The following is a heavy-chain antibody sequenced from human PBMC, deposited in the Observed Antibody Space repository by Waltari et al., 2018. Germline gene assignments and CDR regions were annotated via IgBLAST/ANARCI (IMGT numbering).Heavy chain of an antibody. D-gene: IGHD3-3*01. CDR1: GFTFDDYA. Sequence: EVQLVESGGGLVQPGRSLRLSCAASGFTFDDYAMHWVRQAPGKGLGWVSGISWNSGSIGYADSVKGRFTISRDNAKNSLYLQMNSLRAEDTALYYCAKDTSPYYDFWSGYYRPFDYWGQGTLVTVSS. CDR2: ISWNSGSI. CDR3: AKDTSPYYDFWSGYYRPFDY. V-gene: IGHV3-9*01. J-gene: IGHJ4*02.